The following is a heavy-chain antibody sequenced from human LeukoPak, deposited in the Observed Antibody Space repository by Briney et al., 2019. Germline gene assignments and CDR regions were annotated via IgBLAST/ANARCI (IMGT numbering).Heavy chain of an antibody. D-gene: IGHD3-22*01. V-gene: IGHV1-18*01. CDR3: ARPSYYYDSSGYYYAEYFQH. CDR2: ISAYNGNT. Sequence: ASVTVSCKASGYTFTSYGISWVRQAPGQGVEWMGWISAYNGNTNYAQKLQGRVTMTTDTSTSTAYMELRSLRSDDTAVYYCARPSYYYDSSGYYYAEYFQHWGQGTLVTVSS. J-gene: IGHJ1*01. CDR1: GYTFTSYG.